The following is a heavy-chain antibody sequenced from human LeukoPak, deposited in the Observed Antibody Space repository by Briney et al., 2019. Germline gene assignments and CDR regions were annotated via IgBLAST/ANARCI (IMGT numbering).Heavy chain of an antibody. D-gene: IGHD7-27*01. CDR2: IYYSGST. J-gene: IGHJ4*02. CDR1: GGSISSSSYY. V-gene: IGHV4-39*01. CDR3: ASNWGGDEYYFDY. Sequence: SETLSLTCTVSGGSISSSSYYWGGIRQPPGKGLEWIASIYYSGSTYYNPSLKSRVTISVDTSKNQFSLRLSSVTAADTAVYYCASNWGGDEYYFDYWGQGSLVTVSS.